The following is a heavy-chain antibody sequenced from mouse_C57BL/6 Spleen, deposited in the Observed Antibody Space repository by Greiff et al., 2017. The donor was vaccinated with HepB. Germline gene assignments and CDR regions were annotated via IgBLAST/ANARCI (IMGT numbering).Heavy chain of an antibody. CDR3: TRPSNFYFDY. V-gene: IGHV1-15*01. D-gene: IGHD4-1*01. Sequence: VRRQRAGAELVRPVWGVRVSCKASGYTFTDYEMHWVKQTPVHGLEWIGAIDPETGGTAYNQKFKGKAILTADKSSSTAYMELRSLTSEDSAVYYCTRPSNFYFDYWGQGTTLTVSS. CDR1: GYTFTDYE. J-gene: IGHJ2*01. CDR2: IDPETGGT.